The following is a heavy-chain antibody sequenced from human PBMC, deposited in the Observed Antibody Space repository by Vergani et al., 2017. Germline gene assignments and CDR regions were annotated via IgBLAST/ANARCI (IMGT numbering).Heavy chain of an antibody. V-gene: IGHV3-23*04. D-gene: IGHD3-10*01. Sequence: EVQLVESGGGLVQPGGSLRLSCAASGSTFSSYAMNWVRQAPGKGLQWVSGIGSGGDTYYADSVKGRFTISRDNSKNTLYLQMNSLRADDAAVYYCAKGGWGSHCDYWGQGTQVTVSS. CDR1: GSTFSSYA. J-gene: IGHJ4*02. CDR3: AKGGWGSHCDY. CDR2: IGSGGDT.